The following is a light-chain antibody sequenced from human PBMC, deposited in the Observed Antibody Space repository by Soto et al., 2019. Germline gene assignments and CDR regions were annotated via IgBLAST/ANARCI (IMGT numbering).Light chain of an antibody. V-gene: IGLV1-44*01. CDR3: AAWDDILNGVV. CDR1: SSNIGSNS. CDR2: SSN. Sequence: QSVLTQPPSASGTPGQRVTISCSGSSSNIGSNSVNWYQQLPGTAPKLLMYSSNQRPSGVPDRFSGSKSGTSASLAISGLQSEDEVDYYCAAWDDILNGVVFGGGTKLTVL. J-gene: IGLJ2*01.